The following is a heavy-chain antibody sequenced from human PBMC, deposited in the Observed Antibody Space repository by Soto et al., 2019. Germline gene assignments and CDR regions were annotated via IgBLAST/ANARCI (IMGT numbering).Heavy chain of an antibody. Sequence: GGSLRLSCAASGFTFKTFVMNWVRQAPGKGLEWVSYISGTTDTINFADSVRGRFTISRDNAKNSMFLQMDSLRDADTAVYYCVRQRGVMTDFAYFDSWGQGTLVTVSS. V-gene: IGHV3-48*02. CDR3: VRQRGVMTDFAYFDS. CDR2: ISGTTDTI. D-gene: IGHD2-21*01. J-gene: IGHJ4*02. CDR1: GFTFKTFV.